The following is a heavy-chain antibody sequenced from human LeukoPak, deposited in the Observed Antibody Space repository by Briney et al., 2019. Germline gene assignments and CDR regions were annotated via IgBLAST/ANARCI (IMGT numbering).Heavy chain of an antibody. CDR2: IIPILGIA. CDR1: GGTFSSYT. D-gene: IGHD2-15*01. J-gene: IGHJ4*02. CDR3: ARLYCSGGSCYSDY. Sequence: SVKVSCKASGGTFSSYTISWVRQAPGQGLEWMGRIIPILGIANYAQKFQGRVTITADKSMSTAYMELSSLRSEDTAVYYCARLYCSGGSCYSDYWGQGTLVTVSS. V-gene: IGHV1-69*02.